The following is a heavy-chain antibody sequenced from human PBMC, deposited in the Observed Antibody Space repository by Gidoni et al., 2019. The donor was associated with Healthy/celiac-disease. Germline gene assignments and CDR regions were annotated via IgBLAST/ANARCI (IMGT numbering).Heavy chain of an antibody. Sequence: QVQLQESGPGLVKPSETLSLTCAVSGYSISSGYYWGWIRQPPGKGLEWIGSIYHSGSTYYNPSLKSRVTISVDTSKNQFSLKLSSVTAADTAVYYCARESQYYDFWSGPYYFDYWGQGTLVTVSS. V-gene: IGHV4-38-2*02. CDR2: IYHSGST. J-gene: IGHJ4*02. D-gene: IGHD3-3*01. CDR3: ARESQYYDFWSGPYYFDY. CDR1: GYSISSGYY.